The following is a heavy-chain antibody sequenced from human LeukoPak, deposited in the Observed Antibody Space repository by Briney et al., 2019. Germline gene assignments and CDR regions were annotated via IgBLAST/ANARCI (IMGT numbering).Heavy chain of an antibody. CDR1: GYTLTGYY. D-gene: IGHD2-21*01. V-gene: IGHV1-2*02. J-gene: IGHJ3*02. Sequence: VASVNVSCKASGYTLTGYYMHCVRQAPGQGREWMGCINPNGGGTNYAQKFQGRVTMTRYTSISTLYMELSRLRSADKAVYYCVSAVMGAFDIWGQGTMVTVSS. CDR2: INPNGGGT. CDR3: VSAVMGAFDI.